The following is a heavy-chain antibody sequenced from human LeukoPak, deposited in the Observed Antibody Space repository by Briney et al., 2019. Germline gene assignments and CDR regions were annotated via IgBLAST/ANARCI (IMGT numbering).Heavy chain of an antibody. J-gene: IGHJ3*02. CDR3: ARDSATIEAADAFDI. CDR1: GFTFSSYG. D-gene: IGHD5-12*01. Sequence: GGSLRLSCAASGFTFSSYGMHWVRQAPGKGLEWVAVIWYDGSNKYCADSVKGRFTISRDNSKNTLYLQMNSLRAEDTAVYYCARDSATIEAADAFDIWGQGTMVTVSS. CDR2: IWYDGSNK. V-gene: IGHV3-33*01.